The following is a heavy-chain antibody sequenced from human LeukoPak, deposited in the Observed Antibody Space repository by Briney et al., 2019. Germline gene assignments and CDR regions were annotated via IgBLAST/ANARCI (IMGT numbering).Heavy chain of an antibody. CDR2: IYYSGST. Sequence: SETLSLTCTVSGGSISSYYWSWIRQPPGKGLEWIGYIYYSGSTNYNPSLKSRVTISVDTSKNQFSLKLSSVTAADTAVYYCARTHYYDSSDAFDIWGQGTMVTVSS. CDR3: ARTHYYDSSDAFDI. D-gene: IGHD3-22*01. J-gene: IGHJ3*02. V-gene: IGHV4-59*01. CDR1: GGSISSYY.